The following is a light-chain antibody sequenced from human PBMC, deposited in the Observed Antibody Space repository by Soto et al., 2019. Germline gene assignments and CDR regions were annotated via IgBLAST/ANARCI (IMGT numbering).Light chain of an antibody. CDR3: QQYNSYSET. V-gene: IGKV1-5*01. CDR1: QSISSW. J-gene: IGKJ1*01. Sequence: DIQMTQSPSTLSASVGDRVTSTCRASQSISSWLAWYQQKPGKAPKLLIYDASSLESGVPSRFSGSGSGTEFTLTISSLQPDDFATYYCQQYNSYSETFGQGTKVAIK. CDR2: DAS.